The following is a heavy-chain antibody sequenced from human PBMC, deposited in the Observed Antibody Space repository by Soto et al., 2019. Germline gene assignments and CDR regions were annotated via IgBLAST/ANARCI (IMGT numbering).Heavy chain of an antibody. J-gene: IGHJ4*02. Sequence: SETLSLTCTVSGGSISSSSYYWGWIRQPPGKGLEWIGSIYYSGSTYYNPSLKSRVTISVDTSKNQFSLKLSSVTAADTAVYYCARLNGGYDFAGDYWGQGTLVTVSS. V-gene: IGHV4-39*01. D-gene: IGHD5-12*01. CDR3: ARLNGGYDFAGDY. CDR2: IYYSGST. CDR1: GGSISSSSYY.